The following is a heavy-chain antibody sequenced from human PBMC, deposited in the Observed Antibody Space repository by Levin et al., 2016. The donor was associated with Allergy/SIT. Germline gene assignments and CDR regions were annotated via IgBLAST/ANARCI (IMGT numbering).Heavy chain of an antibody. CDR2: IYPGDSDT. CDR3: ARLGSGSSIAEYFQH. V-gene: IGHV5-51*01. D-gene: IGHD3-10*01. Sequence: VRQMPGKGLEWMGIIYPGDSDTRYSPSFQGQVTISADKSISTAYLQWSSLKASDTAMYYCARLGSGSSIAEYFQHWGQGTLVTVSS. J-gene: IGHJ1*01.